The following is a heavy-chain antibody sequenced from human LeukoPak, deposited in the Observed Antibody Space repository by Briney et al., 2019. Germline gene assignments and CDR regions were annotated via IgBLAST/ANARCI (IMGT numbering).Heavy chain of an antibody. CDR2: INSDGSST. J-gene: IGHJ4*02. D-gene: IGHD3-3*01. CDR3: ARYYVLRFLEWLPDYFDY. V-gene: IGHV3-74*01. CDR1: GFTFSSYW. Sequence: GGSLRLSCAASGFTFSSYWMHWVRQAPGKGLVWVSRINSDGSSTSYADSVKGRFTISRDNAKNSLYLQMNSLRAEDTAVYYCARYYVLRFLEWLPDYFDYWGQGTLVTVSS.